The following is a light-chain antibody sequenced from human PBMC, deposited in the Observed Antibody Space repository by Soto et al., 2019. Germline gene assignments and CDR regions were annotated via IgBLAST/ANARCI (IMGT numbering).Light chain of an antibody. CDR3: QQGNSFPYT. CDR2: ATS. CDR1: QTISHR. V-gene: IGKV1-12*01. J-gene: IGKJ2*01. Sequence: DIQMTQSPSSVSASVGDRVTITCRASQTISHRIAWYQQKPGKAPNLLIYATSTLHTGVPSRFSGGGYGTDSTLTISGLQPEDFATYYCQQGNSFPYTFGQGTKLEI.